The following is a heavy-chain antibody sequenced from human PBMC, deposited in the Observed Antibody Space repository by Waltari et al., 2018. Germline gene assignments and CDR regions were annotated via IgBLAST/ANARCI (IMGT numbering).Heavy chain of an antibody. D-gene: IGHD5-18*01. V-gene: IGHV4-34*01. Sequence: QVQLQQWGAGLLKPSETLSLTCAVYGGSFSGYYWSWIRQPPGKGLAWIGEINHSGSTNYNPSLKSRVTISVDTSKNQFSLKLSSVTAADTAVYYCARGVKRGYSYGYVLVAANWFDPWGQGTLVTVSS. CDR2: INHSGST. CDR1: GGSFSGYY. CDR3: ARGVKRGYSYGYVLVAANWFDP. J-gene: IGHJ5*02.